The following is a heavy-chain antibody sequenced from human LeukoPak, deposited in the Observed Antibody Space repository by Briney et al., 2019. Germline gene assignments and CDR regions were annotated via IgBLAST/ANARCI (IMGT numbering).Heavy chain of an antibody. CDR1: GYTFTSYD. CDR3: ARGARGGISGVVIYYGMDV. Sequence: ASVKVSCKASGYTFTSYDINWVRQATGQGLEWMGWMNPNSGNTGYAQKFQGRVTMTRNTPISTAYMELSSLRSEDTAVYYCARGARGGISGVVIYYGMDVWGQGTTVTVSS. J-gene: IGHJ6*02. CDR2: MNPNSGNT. V-gene: IGHV1-8*01. D-gene: IGHD3-3*01.